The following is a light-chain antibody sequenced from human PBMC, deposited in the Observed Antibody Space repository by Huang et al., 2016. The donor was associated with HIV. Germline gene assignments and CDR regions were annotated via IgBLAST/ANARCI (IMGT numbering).Light chain of an antibody. CDR3: QQYNNWPWT. CDR1: QIGSFD. CDR2: GAS. V-gene: IGKV3-15*01. Sequence: STRADSPGGVPTIAGKAIQIGSFDRAWYQQRGGQAPRLLIDGASTRATGIPARFSGSGSGTEFTLTISSLQSEDFAVYYCQQYNNWPWTFGQGTKVEIE. J-gene: IGKJ1*01.